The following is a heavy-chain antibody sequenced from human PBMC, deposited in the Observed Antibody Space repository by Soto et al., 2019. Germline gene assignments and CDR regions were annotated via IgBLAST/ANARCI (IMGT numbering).Heavy chain of an antibody. Sequence: QLQLQESGPGLVKPSETLSLTCTVSGGSISSSTSYWGWISQPPGKGLEWIGSINYSGSTYYSPSPKSRVTISADTSKNQCSVKLSPVTAADTAVYYCARPVNYYYYYMDVWGKGTMVTVSS. J-gene: IGHJ6*03. V-gene: IGHV4-39*01. CDR2: INYSGST. CDR3: ARPVNYYYYYMDV. CDR1: GGSISSSTSY.